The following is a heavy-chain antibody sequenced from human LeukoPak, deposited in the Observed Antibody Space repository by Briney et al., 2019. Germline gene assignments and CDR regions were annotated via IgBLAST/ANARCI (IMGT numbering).Heavy chain of an antibody. Sequence: GGSLRLSCAASGFTFSNNWMNWVRQAPGKGLVWVSRINSDGSSTTYADSVKGRFTISRDNAKNTLYQQMNSLRAEDTALYYCAREGRGAAAGTGDYWGQGTLVTVSS. CDR3: AREGRGAAAGTGDY. J-gene: IGHJ4*02. V-gene: IGHV3-74*01. CDR2: INSDGSST. CDR1: GFTFSNNW. D-gene: IGHD6-13*01.